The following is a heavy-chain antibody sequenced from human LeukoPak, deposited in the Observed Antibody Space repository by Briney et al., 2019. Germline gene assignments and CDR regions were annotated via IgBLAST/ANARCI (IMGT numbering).Heavy chain of an antibody. CDR1: GFTFSSYA. V-gene: IGHV3-23*01. CDR2: ISGSGGST. J-gene: IGHJ5*02. Sequence: AGGSLRLSCAASGFTFSSYAMSGVRQAPGKGLEWVSAISGSGGSTYYADSVKGRFTISRDNSKNTLYLQMDSLRAEDTAMYYCARSVGATTDWFDPWGQGTLVTVSS. D-gene: IGHD1-26*01. CDR3: ARSVGATTDWFDP.